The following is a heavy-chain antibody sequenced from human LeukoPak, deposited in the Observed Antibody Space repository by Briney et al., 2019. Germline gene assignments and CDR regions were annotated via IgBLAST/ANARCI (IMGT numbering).Heavy chain of an antibody. J-gene: IGHJ3*02. D-gene: IGHD4-17*01. CDR3: ARTDYGDYGAFDI. CDR1: GGSISSYY. Sequence: SETLSLTCPVSGGSISSYYWSWIRQPPGKGLEWIGYIYYSGSTNYNPSLKSRVTISVDTSKNQFSLKLSSVTAADTAVYYCARTDYGDYGAFDIWGQGTMVTVSS. V-gene: IGHV4-59*01. CDR2: IYYSGST.